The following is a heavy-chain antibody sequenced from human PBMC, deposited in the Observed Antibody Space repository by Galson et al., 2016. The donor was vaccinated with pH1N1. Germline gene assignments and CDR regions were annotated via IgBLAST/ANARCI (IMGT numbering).Heavy chain of an antibody. D-gene: IGHD1-20*01. CDR3: ARGYKWNDGGQFAS. Sequence: SGAEVKKPGESLKISCRGSGYRFTNYWIAWVRQMPGKGLEWVGIIYPGDSDTRYSPSFQGRVTISADKSITTAYLQWSSLKASDTAMYYCARGYKWNDGGQFASWGQGTLVTVSS. CDR1: GYRFTNYW. V-gene: IGHV5-51*01. J-gene: IGHJ5*01. CDR2: IYPGDSDT.